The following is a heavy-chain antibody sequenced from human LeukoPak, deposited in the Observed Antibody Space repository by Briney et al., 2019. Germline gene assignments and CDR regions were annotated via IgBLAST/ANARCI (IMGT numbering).Heavy chain of an antibody. CDR1: GFTFSSYG. D-gene: IGHD1-7*01. J-gene: IGHJ4*02. Sequence: GGSLRLSCAASGFTFSSYGMHWVRQAPGKGLEWVAVIWYDGSNKYYADSVKGRFTISRDNSKNTLYLQMNSLRAEDTAVYYCARWEIRGTAHQLDYWGQGTLVTVSS. V-gene: IGHV3-33*01. CDR3: ARWEIRGTAHQLDY. CDR2: IWYDGSNK.